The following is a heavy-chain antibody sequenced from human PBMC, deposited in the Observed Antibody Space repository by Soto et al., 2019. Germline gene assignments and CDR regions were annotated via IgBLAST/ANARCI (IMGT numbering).Heavy chain of an antibody. Sequence: QVQLVESGGGVVQPGRSLRLSCAASGFTFSSYGMHWVRQAPGKGLEWVAIISYDGSNKYYADSVKGRFTISRDNSKNTLYLQMNCLRAEDTAVYYCANDHYYDSSGYYPYYYGMDVWGQGTTVTVSS. J-gene: IGHJ6*02. D-gene: IGHD3-22*01. CDR1: GFTFSSYG. V-gene: IGHV3-30*18. CDR2: ISYDGSNK. CDR3: ANDHYYDSSGYYPYYYGMDV.